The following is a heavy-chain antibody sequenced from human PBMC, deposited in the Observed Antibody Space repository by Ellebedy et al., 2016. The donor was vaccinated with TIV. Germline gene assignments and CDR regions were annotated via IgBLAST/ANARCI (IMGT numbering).Heavy chain of an antibody. CDR3: ARTSGP. CDR2: IIPILGIA. J-gene: IGHJ5*02. Sequence: AASVKVSCKASGGTFSSYAISWVRQAPGQGLEWMGRIIPILGIANYAQKFQGRVTMTTDTSTSTAYMELRSLRSDNTAVYYCARTSGPWGQGTLVTVSS. CDR1: GGTFSSYA. V-gene: IGHV1-69*04. D-gene: IGHD1-26*01.